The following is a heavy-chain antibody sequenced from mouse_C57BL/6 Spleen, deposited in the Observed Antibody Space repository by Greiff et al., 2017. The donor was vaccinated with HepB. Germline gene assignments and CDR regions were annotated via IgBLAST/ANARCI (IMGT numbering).Heavy chain of an antibody. CDR1: GYTFTSYW. J-gene: IGHJ4*01. CDR3: ARSGTTVVATP. V-gene: IGHV1-64*01. CDR2: IHPNSGST. Sequence: VQLQQPGAELVKPGASVKLSCKASGYTFTSYWMHWVKQRPGQGLEWIGMIHPNSGSTNYNEKFKSKATLTVDKSSSTAYMQLSSLTSEDSAVYYCARSGTTVVATPWGQGTSVTVSS. D-gene: IGHD1-1*01.